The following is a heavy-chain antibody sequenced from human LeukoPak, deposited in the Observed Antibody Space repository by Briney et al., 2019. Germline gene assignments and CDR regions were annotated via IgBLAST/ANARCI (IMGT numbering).Heavy chain of an antibody. CDR3: ARHHSNNYNGMDV. J-gene: IGHJ6*02. CDR1: GGTFSSYA. CDR2: IIPIFGTA. D-gene: IGHD4-11*01. V-gene: IGHV1-69*13. Sequence: SVKVSCKASGGTFSSYAISWVRQAPGQGLEWMGGIIPIFGTANYAQKFQGRVTITADESTSTAYMELNSLRSEDTAVYYCARHHSNNYNGMDVWGQGTTVTVSS.